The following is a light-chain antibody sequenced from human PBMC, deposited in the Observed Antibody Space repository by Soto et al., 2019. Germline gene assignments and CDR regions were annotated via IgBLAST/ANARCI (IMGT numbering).Light chain of an antibody. J-gene: IGLJ2*01. CDR3: SSYTSSSIRVV. CDR2: EVS. Sequence: QSALTQPASVSVSPGQSITISCTGTSRDVGGYNYVSWYQQHPGKAPKLMIYEVSNRPSGVSNRFSGSKSGKTASLTISGHQAEDEAEYYCSSYTSSSIRVVFGGGTKVTVL. CDR1: SRDVGGYNY. V-gene: IGLV2-14*01.